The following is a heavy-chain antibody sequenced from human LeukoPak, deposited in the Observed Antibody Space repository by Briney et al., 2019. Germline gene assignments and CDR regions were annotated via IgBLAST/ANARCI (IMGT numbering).Heavy chain of an antibody. V-gene: IGHV1-18*01. J-gene: IGHJ4*02. CDR3: ARDCNSGNCYSIY. Sequence: ASVKVSCKASGYTFTSYGISWVRQAPGQGLEWMGWISAYNGNTNYAQNLQGRVTMTTDTSASTAYMELRSLRSGDTAVYYCARDCNSGNCYSIYWGQGTLVTVSS. CDR2: ISAYNGNT. D-gene: IGHD2-15*01. CDR1: GYTFTSYG.